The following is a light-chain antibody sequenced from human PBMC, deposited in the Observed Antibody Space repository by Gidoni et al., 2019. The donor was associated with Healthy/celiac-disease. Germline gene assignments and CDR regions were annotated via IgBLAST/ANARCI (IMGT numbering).Light chain of an antibody. J-gene: IGKJ1*01. V-gene: IGKV3-20*01. CDR2: GAS. CDR3: QQYGSSPWT. Sequence: IVLTQSPGTLSVSPGESATLSCRASQSVSRSYLAEYQQKPGQAPRLLIYGASSRATGIPDRVSGSGSGTDFTLTISRLEPEDFAVYYCQQYGSSPWTFXXXTKVEIK. CDR1: QSVSRSY.